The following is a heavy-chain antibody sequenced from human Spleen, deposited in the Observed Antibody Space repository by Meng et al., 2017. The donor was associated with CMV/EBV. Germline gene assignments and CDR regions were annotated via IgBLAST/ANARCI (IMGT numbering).Heavy chain of an antibody. CDR2: IGTAGDT. CDR3: ASPGTYTKLQT. Sequence: GESLKISCAASGFTFSSNDMHWVRQTTGKGLEWVSAIGTAGDTYYPGSVKGRFTISRENAKNSFYLQMNSLRAGDTAVYYCASPGTYTKLQTWGQGTLVTVSS. V-gene: IGHV3-13*01. J-gene: IGHJ5*02. CDR1: GFTFSSND. D-gene: IGHD1-14*01.